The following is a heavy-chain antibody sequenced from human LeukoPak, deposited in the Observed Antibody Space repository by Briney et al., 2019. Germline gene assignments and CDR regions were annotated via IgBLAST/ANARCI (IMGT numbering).Heavy chain of an antibody. CDR1: GGSISSYY. V-gene: IGHV4-59*12. D-gene: IGHD3-9*01. J-gene: IGHJ6*02. CDR2: IYYSGST. CDR3: ARGRQRYDILTGYYIRNYYYGMDV. Sequence: SETLSLTCTVSGGSISSYYWSWIRQPPGKGLEWIGYIYYSGSTNYNPSLKSRVTISVDTSKNQFSLKLSSVTAADTAVYYCARGRQRYDILTGYYIRNYYYGMDVWGQGTTVTVSS.